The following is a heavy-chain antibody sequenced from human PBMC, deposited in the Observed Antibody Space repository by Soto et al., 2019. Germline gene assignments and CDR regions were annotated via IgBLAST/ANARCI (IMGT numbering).Heavy chain of an antibody. CDR3: TNASSTISPDY. CDR1: GFTFTDYA. J-gene: IGHJ4*02. V-gene: IGHV3-23*01. D-gene: IGHD5-12*01. CDR2: ISGRVSST. Sequence: EVQLLESGGGLVQPGGSLRLSCAAYGFTFTDYAMTWVRQATGKGLEWVSSISGRVSSTFYDGSVQGRFTNSRDNSMNTVSLQLNSLRAEDTAVYYCTNASSTISPDYCGQGTLITVSS.